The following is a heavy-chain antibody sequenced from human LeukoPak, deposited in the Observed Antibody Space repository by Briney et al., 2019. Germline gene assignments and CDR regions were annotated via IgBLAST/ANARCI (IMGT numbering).Heavy chain of an antibody. Sequence: GASVKVSCKASGGTFSSYAISWVRQAPGQGLEWMGRIIPILGIANYAQKFQGRVTITADKSTSTTYMELSSLRSEDTAVYYCARGGFTFGGVIPHDGAFDIWGQGTMVTVSS. CDR3: ARGGFTFGGVIPHDGAFDI. CDR1: GGTFSSYA. D-gene: IGHD3-16*02. J-gene: IGHJ3*02. CDR2: IIPILGIA. V-gene: IGHV1-69*04.